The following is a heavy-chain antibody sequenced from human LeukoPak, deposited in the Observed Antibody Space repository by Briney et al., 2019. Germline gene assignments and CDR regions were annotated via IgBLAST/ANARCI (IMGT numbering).Heavy chain of an antibody. V-gene: IGHV3-66*01. CDR3: ARSFPYYDSSGYYPLLDY. J-gene: IGHJ4*02. D-gene: IGHD3-22*01. CDR1: GFTISSNY. Sequence: SGGSLRLSCAASGFTISSNYMSWVRQAPGKGLEWVSVIYSGGSTYYADSVKGRFTISRDNSKNTLYLQMNSLRAEDTAVYYCARSFPYYDSSGYYPLLDYWGQGTLVTVSS. CDR2: IYSGGST.